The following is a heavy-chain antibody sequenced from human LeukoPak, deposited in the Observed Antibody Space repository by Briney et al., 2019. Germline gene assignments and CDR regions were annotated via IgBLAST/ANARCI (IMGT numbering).Heavy chain of an antibody. D-gene: IGHD3-22*01. CDR2: ISSSSSYI. Sequence: GGSLRLSFAASGFTFSSYSMNWVRQAPGKGLEWVSSISSSSSYIYYADSVKGRFTISRDNAKNSLYLQMNSLRAEDTAVYYCARDHLFYYDSSGYCLDWGQGTLVTVSS. CDR3: ARDHLFYYDSSGYCLD. J-gene: IGHJ4*02. CDR1: GFTFSSYS. V-gene: IGHV3-21*01.